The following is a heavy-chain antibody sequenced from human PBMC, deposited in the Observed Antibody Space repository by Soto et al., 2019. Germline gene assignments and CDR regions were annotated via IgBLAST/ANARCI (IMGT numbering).Heavy chain of an antibody. D-gene: IGHD6-19*01. CDR3: TGQSYSSGWDAFDI. CDR1: GYRFTTYW. V-gene: IGHV5-51*01. J-gene: IGHJ3*02. CDR2: IYPGDSDN. Sequence: GASLKISCKGSGYRFTTYWIGWVRQMPGKGLEWMGIIYPGDSDNRKSPSFQGQVTISADQSISTAYLQWSSLKAADTAMYYCTGQSYSSGWDAFDIWGQGTMVTVSS.